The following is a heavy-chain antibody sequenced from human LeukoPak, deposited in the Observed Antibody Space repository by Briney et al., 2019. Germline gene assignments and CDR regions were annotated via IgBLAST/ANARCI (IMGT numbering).Heavy chain of an antibody. CDR1: GFTFSIYC. CDR2: ICPDGPVT. CDR3: VRDFRSADY. J-gene: IGHJ4*02. V-gene: IGHV3-74*01. Sequence: GGSLRLSCAASGFTFSIYCMHWVRQAPGKGPMWVSRICPDGPVTNYADSVKARFGISRDNARNTVYLQMNSLRAEDTAIYYCVRDFRSADYWGQGTLVTVSS.